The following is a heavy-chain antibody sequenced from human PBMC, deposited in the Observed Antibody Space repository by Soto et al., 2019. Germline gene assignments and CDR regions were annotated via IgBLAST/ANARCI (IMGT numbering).Heavy chain of an antibody. Sequence: QVQLVQSGAEVKKPGSSVKVSCKASGGTFSSYAISWVRQAPGQGLEWMGGIIPIFGTANYAQKFQGRVTXXXXXXXXXXXXXXXXXXXXXXXXXXXXXXXXXXXXXXXLGVHWGQGTLVTVSS. J-gene: IGHJ4*02. CDR3: XXXXXXXXXXXXLGVH. CDR1: GGTFSSYA. V-gene: IGHV1-69*05. D-gene: IGHD3-16*01. CDR2: IIPIFGTA.